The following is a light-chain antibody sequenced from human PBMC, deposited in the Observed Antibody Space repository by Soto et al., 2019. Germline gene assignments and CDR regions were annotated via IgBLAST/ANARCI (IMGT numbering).Light chain of an antibody. J-gene: IGLJ3*02. CDR1: SSNIGRNY. Sequence: QSVLTQPPSASGSPGQRVTISCSGSSSNIGRNYVYWFQQLPGTAPRLLIYRDNQRPSGVPDRFSGSNSGTSASLAISGLRSEDEADYYCATRGGGQHVMFGGGTKLTVL. V-gene: IGLV1-47*01. CDR3: ATRGGGQHVM. CDR2: RDN.